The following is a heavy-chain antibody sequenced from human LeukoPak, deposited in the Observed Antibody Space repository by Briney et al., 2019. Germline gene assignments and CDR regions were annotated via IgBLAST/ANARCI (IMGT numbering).Heavy chain of an antibody. CDR1: GFTFSNYG. CDR3: AKDGYNYSDY. J-gene: IGHJ4*02. D-gene: IGHD5-24*01. V-gene: IGHV3-30*02. CDR2: IRYDGSNK. Sequence: GGSLRLSCAASGFTFSNYGMHWVRQAPGKGLEWVAFIRYDGSNKDYADSVKGRFTISRDNSKNTLYLQMISLRAEDTAVYYCAKDGYNYSDYWGQGTLVTVSS.